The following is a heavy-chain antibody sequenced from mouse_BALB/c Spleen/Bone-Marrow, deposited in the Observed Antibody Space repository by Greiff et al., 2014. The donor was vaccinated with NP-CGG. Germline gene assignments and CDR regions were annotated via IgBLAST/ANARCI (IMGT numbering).Heavy chain of an antibody. CDR2: IWGDGST. D-gene: IGHD2-4*01. CDR1: GFSLTDYG. CDR3: ARALYDYDDLYCAMDY. Sequence: QVQLKESGPGLVAPSQSLSITCTVSGFSLTDYGVNWVRQPPGKGLEWLGIIWGDGSTDYNSALKSRLSISKDNSKSQVFLKMNSLQTDDTARYYCARALYDYDDLYCAMDYWGQGTSVTVSS. V-gene: IGHV2-6-7*01. J-gene: IGHJ4*01.